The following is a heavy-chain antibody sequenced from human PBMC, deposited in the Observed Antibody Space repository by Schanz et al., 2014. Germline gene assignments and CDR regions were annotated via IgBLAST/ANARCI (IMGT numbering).Heavy chain of an antibody. V-gene: IGHV3-23*04. CDR2: ISSGGGST. CDR1: GFSFSDYY. D-gene: IGHD3-10*01. J-gene: IGHJ3*02. Sequence: VQLAESGGGLVQPGGSLRLSCAASGFSFSDYYMSWIRQAPGKGLEWVSSISSGGGSTYYADSVKGRFTISRDNSKNTLYLQMNSLRAEDTAVYYCAKGRFGELSAFDIWGQGTMVTVSS. CDR3: AKGRFGELSAFDI.